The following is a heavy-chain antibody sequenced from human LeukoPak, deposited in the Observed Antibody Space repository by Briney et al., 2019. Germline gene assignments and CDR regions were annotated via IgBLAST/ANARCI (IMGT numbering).Heavy chain of an antibody. D-gene: IGHD6-13*01. Sequence: GGSLRLSCAASGFTSSSYALNWVRQAPGKGLEWVATVSGSGDRMYHADSVKGRFTISRDNSKNTIYLQMNSLRAEDTALYYFAKAAAAPGFDFWGQGTLVTVSP. CDR3: AKAAAAPGFDF. J-gene: IGHJ4*02. V-gene: IGHV3-23*01. CDR2: VSGSGDRM. CDR1: GFTSSSYA.